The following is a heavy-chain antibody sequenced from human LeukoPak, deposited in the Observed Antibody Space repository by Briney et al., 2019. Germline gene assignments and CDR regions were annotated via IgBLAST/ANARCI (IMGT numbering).Heavy chain of an antibody. CDR2: INHSGST. CDR1: GGSFSGYY. J-gene: IGHJ4*02. V-gene: IGHV4-34*01. D-gene: IGHD6-19*01. CDR3: ARGPRPYSSGWYVY. Sequence: SETLSLTCAVYGGSFSGYYWSWIRQPPGKGLEWIGEINHSGSTNYNPSLKSRVTISVDTSKNQFSLKPSSVTAADTAVYYCARGPRPYSSGWYVYWGQGTLITVSS.